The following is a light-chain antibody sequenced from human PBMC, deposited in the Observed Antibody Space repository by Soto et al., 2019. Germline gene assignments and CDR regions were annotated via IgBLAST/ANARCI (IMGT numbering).Light chain of an antibody. Sequence: EIVLTQSPATLSLSPGERATLSCSASQSVSSYLAWYQQKPGQAPRLLIYDASNRATGTTARFSGSGSGTDVTLTISSLEPEDFAVYYCQQRSNWPTLTFGGGTKVEIK. CDR1: QSVSSY. CDR2: DAS. J-gene: IGKJ4*01. CDR3: QQRSNWPTLT. V-gene: IGKV3-11*01.